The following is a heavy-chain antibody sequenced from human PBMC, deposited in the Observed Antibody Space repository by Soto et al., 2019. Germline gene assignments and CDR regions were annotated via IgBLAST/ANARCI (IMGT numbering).Heavy chain of an antibody. D-gene: IGHD7-27*01. V-gene: IGHV3-53*01. CDR1: GISLRSSY. J-gene: IGHJ4*02. CDR2: VSGGGET. Sequence: GGSLRLSCAASGISLRSSYMSWVRQAPGKGLECISYVSGGGETFYSDTVRGRFTISRDNSKNTLFLQMNSLRVEDTAVYYCARDGDGGWGDWGQGAQVTVSS. CDR3: ARDGDGGWGD.